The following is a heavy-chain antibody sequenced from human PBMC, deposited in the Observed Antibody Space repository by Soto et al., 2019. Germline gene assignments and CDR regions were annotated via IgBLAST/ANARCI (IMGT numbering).Heavy chain of an antibody. Sequence: GGSLRLSCAASGFTFSSYWMSWVRQAPGKGLEWVANIKQDESEKYYVDSVKGRFTISRDNAKNSLYVQMNSLRPEDTAVYYCARLDIPMSDWSRRGLDVWGQGTTVTVSS. J-gene: IGHJ6*02. D-gene: IGHD3-9*01. V-gene: IGHV3-7*01. CDR3: ARLDIPMSDWSRRGLDV. CDR2: IKQDESEK. CDR1: GFTFSSYW.